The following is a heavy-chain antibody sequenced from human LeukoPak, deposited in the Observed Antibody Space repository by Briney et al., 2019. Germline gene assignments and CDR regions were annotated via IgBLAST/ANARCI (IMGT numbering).Heavy chain of an antibody. Sequence: ASVNVSCKASGYTFTSYDINWVRQAAGQGVEWMGWMNPNSGNTGYAQKFQGRVTMTRNTSISTAYMELSSLRSEDTAVYYCARGRAGDEYFDYWGQGTLVTVSS. D-gene: IGHD3-16*01. CDR1: GYTFTSYD. CDR2: MNPNSGNT. CDR3: ARGRAGDEYFDY. J-gene: IGHJ4*02. V-gene: IGHV1-8*01.